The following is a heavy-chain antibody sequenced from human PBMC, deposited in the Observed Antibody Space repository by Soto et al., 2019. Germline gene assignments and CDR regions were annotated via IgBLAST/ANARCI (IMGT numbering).Heavy chain of an antibody. V-gene: IGHV1-69*02. J-gene: IGHJ4*02. CDR1: GDTFNFYT. Sequence: QVQLVQSGAEVKKPGSPVRVSCKASGDTFNFYTISWVRQVPGQGPEWMGRIIPMLGMSNYAQKFQGRVTXXXDXPTSTVYMNLSGLTSEDTAVYYCATNYGSGSTHFDYWGQGTLVTVSS. CDR2: IIPMLGMS. D-gene: IGHD3-10*01. CDR3: ATNYGSGSTHFDY.